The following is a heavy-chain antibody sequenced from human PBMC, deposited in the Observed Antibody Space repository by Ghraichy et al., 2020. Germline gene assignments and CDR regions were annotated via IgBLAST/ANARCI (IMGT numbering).Heavy chain of an antibody. CDR3: ARVPLATRFIDY. Sequence: SQTLSLTCTVSGGSVNSGSYYWNWIRQPTGKGLEWIGHIYYNGNTNYKSSLKSRVTISVDTSKNQFSLKLSSVTAADTAIYYCARVPLATRFIDYWGQGTLVTVSS. V-gene: IGHV4-61*01. J-gene: IGHJ4*02. D-gene: IGHD3-10*01. CDR1: GGSVNSGSYY. CDR2: IYYNGNT.